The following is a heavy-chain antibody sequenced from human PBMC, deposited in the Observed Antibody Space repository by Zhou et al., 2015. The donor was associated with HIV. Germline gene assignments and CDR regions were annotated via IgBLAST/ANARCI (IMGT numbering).Heavy chain of an antibody. D-gene: IGHD1-26*01. J-gene: IGHJ4*02. Sequence: QVQLVQSGPEVKKPGASVKVSCKASGYTFSSYGLTWVRQVPGQGLEWMGGIIPIFGTANYAQKFQGRVTITADESTSTAYMELSSLRSEDTAVYYCASAESDDRYSGSYLADYWGQGTLVTVSS. CDR1: GYTFSSYG. CDR2: IIPIFGTA. CDR3: ASAESDDRYSGSYLADY. V-gene: IGHV1-69*13.